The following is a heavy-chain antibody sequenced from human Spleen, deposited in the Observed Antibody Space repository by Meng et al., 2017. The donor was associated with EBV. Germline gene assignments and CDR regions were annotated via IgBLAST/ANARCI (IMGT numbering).Heavy chain of an antibody. CDR1: GYRINSYG. CDR2: MSPFNKNE. CDR3: ARERDGYKGLDY. J-gene: IGHJ4*02. Sequence: MLQAGAEVKQPGVSAKVSCQASGYRINSYGISWVRQAPGQGLEWMGWMSPFNKNENNEDKLQGRVTMTMDTSTSTAFMEVRSLRSDDTAVYYCARERDGYKGLDYWGQGTLVTVSS. V-gene: IGHV1-18*01. D-gene: IGHD5-24*01.